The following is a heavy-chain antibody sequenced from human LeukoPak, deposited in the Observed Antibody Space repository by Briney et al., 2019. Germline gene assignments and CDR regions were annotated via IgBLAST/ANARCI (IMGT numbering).Heavy chain of an antibody. Sequence: SETLSLTCAVYGGSFSGYYWSWIRQPPGKGLEWIGEINHSGSTNYNPSLKSRVTISVDTSKNKFSLKLSSVTAADTAVYYCARAWELPLVYFDYWGQGTLVTVSS. J-gene: IGHJ4*02. CDR2: INHSGST. D-gene: IGHD1-26*01. CDR1: GGSFSGYY. V-gene: IGHV4-34*01. CDR3: ARAWELPLVYFDY.